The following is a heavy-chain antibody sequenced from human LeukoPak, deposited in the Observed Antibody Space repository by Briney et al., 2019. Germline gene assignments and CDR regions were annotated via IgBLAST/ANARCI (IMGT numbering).Heavy chain of an antibody. CDR3: ARLGYCSSTSCPTFDY. CDR2: ISAYNGNT. J-gene: IGHJ4*02. D-gene: IGHD2-2*01. V-gene: IGHV1-18*01. Sequence: ASVKVSCKASGYTFTSYGISWVRQAPGQGLEWMGWISAYNGNTNYAQKLQGRVTMTTDTSTSTAYMELRSLRSDDTAVYYCARLGYCSSTSCPTFDYWGQGTLVTVSS. CDR1: GYTFTSYG.